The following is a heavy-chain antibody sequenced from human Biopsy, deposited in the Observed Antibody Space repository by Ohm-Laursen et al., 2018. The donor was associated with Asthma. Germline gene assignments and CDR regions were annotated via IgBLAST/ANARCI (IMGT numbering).Heavy chain of an antibody. J-gene: IGHJ4*02. CDR3: ARAQDYYDSRGYYRSFDY. V-gene: IGHV4-31*03. Sequence: TLSLTCTVSGGSISSNGFYWTWIRQHPGKGLEWIGFIYYSGSTYYNPSLKSRVSISIDTSKNQFSLKLSSVTAADTAVYYRARAQDYYDSRGYYRSFDYWGQGTLVTVSS. CDR1: GGSISSNGFY. CDR2: IYYSGST. D-gene: IGHD3-22*01.